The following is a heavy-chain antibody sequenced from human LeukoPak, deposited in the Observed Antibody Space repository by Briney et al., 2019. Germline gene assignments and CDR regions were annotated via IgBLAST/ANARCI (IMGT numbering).Heavy chain of an antibody. D-gene: IGHD5-18*01. Sequence: PGGSLRLSCAASGFTFDDYGMSWVRQAPGKGLEWVSAISGSGGSTYYADSVKGRFTISRDNSKNTLYLQMNSLRAEDTAVYYCAKTKYTAMVYYFDYWGQGTLVTVS. CDR3: AKTKYTAMVYYFDY. V-gene: IGHV3-23*01. CDR2: ISGSGGST. J-gene: IGHJ4*02. CDR1: GFTFDDYG.